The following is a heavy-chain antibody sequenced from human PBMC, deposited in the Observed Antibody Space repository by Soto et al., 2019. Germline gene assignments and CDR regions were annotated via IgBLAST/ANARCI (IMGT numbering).Heavy chain of an antibody. CDR1: GFTFSSYG. Sequence: QVQLVECGGGVVQPGRSLRLSCAASGFTFSSYGMNWVRQAPGKGLEWVAVVSYDEITKYYADSVKGRFTISRDNSKNTVYLQMNSLRPEDTAVYYCAKPLGLLRRAMAQGSDYWGQGTLVTVSS. D-gene: IGHD5-18*01. V-gene: IGHV3-30*18. J-gene: IGHJ4*02. CDR2: VSYDEITK. CDR3: AKPLGLLRRAMAQGSDY.